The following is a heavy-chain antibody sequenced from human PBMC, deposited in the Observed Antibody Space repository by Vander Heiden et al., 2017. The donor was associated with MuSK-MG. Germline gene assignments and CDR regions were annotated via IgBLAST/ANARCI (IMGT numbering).Heavy chain of an antibody. CDR2: ISSSSSTI. CDR1: GFTFSSYS. J-gene: IGHJ4*02. CDR3: ARVAYNWNHY. V-gene: IGHV3-48*01. Sequence: EVQLVESGGGLVQPGGSLRLSCAASGFTFSSYSMNWVRQAPGKGLEWVSYISSSSSTIDDADSVKGRFTISRDNAKNSLYLKMNSLRAEDTAVYYGARVAYNWNHYWCQGTLVTVSS. D-gene: IGHD1-20*01.